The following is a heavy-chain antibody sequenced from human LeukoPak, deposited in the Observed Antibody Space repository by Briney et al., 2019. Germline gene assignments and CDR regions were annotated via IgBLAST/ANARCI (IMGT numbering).Heavy chain of an antibody. J-gene: IGHJ4*02. CDR3: ARVDGGNSRDY. Sequence: SETLSLTCTVSGGSISSGDYYWSWIRQPPGKGLEWTGYIYYSGSTYCNPSLKSRVTKSVDTSKNQFSLKLSSVTAADTAVYYCARVDGGNSRDYWGQGTLVTVSS. V-gene: IGHV4-30-4*01. D-gene: IGHD4-23*01. CDR2: IYYSGST. CDR1: GGSISSGDYY.